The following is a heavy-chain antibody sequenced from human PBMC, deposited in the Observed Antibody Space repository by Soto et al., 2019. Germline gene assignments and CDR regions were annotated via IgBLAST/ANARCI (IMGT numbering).Heavy chain of an antibody. Sequence: GASVKVSCKASGYTFTNYDINWVRQATGQGLEWMGWVNPNSGNTGYAQKFQGRVTMTRNTSISTAYMELSSLRSEDTAVYYCARGRGCSYGYSDYWGQGTLVTVSS. J-gene: IGHJ4*02. D-gene: IGHD5-18*01. CDR2: VNPNSGNT. CDR3: ARGRGCSYGYSDY. CDR1: GYTFTNYD. V-gene: IGHV1-8*01.